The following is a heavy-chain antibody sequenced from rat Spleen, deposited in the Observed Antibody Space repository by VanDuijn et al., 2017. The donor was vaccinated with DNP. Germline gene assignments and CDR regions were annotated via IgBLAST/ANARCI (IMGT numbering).Heavy chain of an antibody. J-gene: IGHJ2*01. CDR3: TSNPHIRTAAPFDY. CDR1: GITFSDHN. V-gene: IGHV5-25*01. CDR2: ISSTGDNT. Sequence: EVQLVESGGGLVQPGRSLKLSCAVSGITFSDHNMAWVRQAPKKSLEWVASISSTGDNTYYSDSVKGRFSLSRDNAKSTLYLQVNSLRSEDTATYYCTSNPHIRTAAPFDYWGQGVMVTVSS. D-gene: IGHD3-8*01.